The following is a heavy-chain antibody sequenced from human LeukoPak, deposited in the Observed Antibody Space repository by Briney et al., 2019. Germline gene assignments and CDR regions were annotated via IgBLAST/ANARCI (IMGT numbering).Heavy chain of an antibody. J-gene: IGHJ6*03. Sequence: PSETLSLTCSVSGGSVNSNSYYWGWIRRPPGGGQEWIGYIYYGGSTFYNPTLGSRVTISADTSWNWFSLRLNSVTAADTAIYYCARQEASYYYYYMDIWGTGTTVIVSS. CDR2: IYYGGST. CDR1: GGSVNSNSYY. V-gene: IGHV4-39*01. CDR3: ARQEASYYYYYMDI.